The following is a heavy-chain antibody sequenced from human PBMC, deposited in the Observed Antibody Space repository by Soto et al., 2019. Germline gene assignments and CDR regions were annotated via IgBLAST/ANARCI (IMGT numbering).Heavy chain of an antibody. Sequence: SETLSLTCTVSGGSISSYFLNWIRQAPGKGLEWIGYMYFNESTNYNPSLKSRVTISLDTSKSLFSLKLNSVTAADTAVYYCARDHKEAFDIWGQGTLGTVSS. V-gene: IGHV4-59*01. CDR3: ARDHKEAFDI. CDR1: GGSISSYF. J-gene: IGHJ3*02. CDR2: MYFNEST.